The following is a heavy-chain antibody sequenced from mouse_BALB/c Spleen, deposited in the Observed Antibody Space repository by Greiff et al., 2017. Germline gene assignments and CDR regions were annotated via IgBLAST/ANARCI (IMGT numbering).Heavy chain of an antibody. V-gene: IGHV5-12-2*01. CDR1: GFTFSSYT. CDR3: ARQGYYGNLDY. CDR2: ISNGGGST. Sequence: EVQLVESGGGLVQPGGSLKLSCAASGFTFSSYTMSWVRQTPEKRLEWVAYISNGGGSTYYPDTVKGRFTISRDNAKNTLYLQMSSLKSEDTAMYYCARQGYYGNLDYWGQGTTLTVSS. J-gene: IGHJ2*01. D-gene: IGHD2-1*01.